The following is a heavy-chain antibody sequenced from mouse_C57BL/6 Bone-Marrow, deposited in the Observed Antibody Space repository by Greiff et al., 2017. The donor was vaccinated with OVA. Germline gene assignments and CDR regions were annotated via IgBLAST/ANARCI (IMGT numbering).Heavy chain of an antibody. D-gene: IGHD2-1*01. CDR2: IWGDGST. CDR3: AEYGNYYAMDY. Sequence: VQRVESGPGLVAPSQSLSITCTVSGFSLTSYGVSWVRQPPGKGLEWLGVIWGDGSTTYHSALISSLSISKDNSKSQVFLKRNSLQTDDTATYYCAEYGNYYAMDYWGQGTSVTVSS. V-gene: IGHV2-3*01. J-gene: IGHJ4*01. CDR1: GFSLTSYG.